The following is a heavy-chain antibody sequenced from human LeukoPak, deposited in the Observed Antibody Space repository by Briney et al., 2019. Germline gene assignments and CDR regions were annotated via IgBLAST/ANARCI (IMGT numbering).Heavy chain of an antibody. CDR2: ISAYNGNT. CDR3: ARGSRPVYNLLTGKRYFDY. D-gene: IGHD3-9*01. V-gene: IGHV1-18*01. J-gene: IGHJ4*02. Sequence: EASVKVSCKASGYTFTSYGISWVRQAPGQGLEWMGWISAYNGNTNYAQKLQGRVTMTTDTSTSTVYMELSSLRSEDTAVYYCARGSRPVYNLLTGKRYFDYWGRGTLLTVSS. CDR1: GYTFTSYG.